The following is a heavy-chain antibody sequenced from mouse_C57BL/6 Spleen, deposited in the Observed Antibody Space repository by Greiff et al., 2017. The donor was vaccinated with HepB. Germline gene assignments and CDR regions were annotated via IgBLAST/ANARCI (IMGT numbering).Heavy chain of an antibody. CDR2: ISYDGSN. D-gene: IGHD2-3*01. Sequence: DVKLQESGPGLVKPSQSLSLTCSVTGYSITSGYYWNWIRQFPGNKLEWMGYISYDGSNNYNPSLKNRISITRDTSKNQFFLKLNSVTTEDTATYYCARDEGDYYDGYFYWYFDVWGTGTTVTVSS. J-gene: IGHJ1*03. CDR1: GYSITSGYY. V-gene: IGHV3-6*01. CDR3: ARDEGDYYDGYFYWYFDV.